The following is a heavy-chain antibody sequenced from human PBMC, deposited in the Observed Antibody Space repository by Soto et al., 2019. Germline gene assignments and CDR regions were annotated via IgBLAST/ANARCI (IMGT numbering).Heavy chain of an antibody. CDR2: IIPIFGTA. CDR1: GGTFSSYA. D-gene: IGHD3-22*01. J-gene: IGHJ4*02. Sequence: SVKVSCKASGGTFSSYAISWVRQAPGQGLEWMGGIIPIFGTANYAQKFQGRVTITADESTSTAYMELSSLRSEDTAVYYCARTPTYYYDSSGYCDYWGQGTLVTCSS. V-gene: IGHV1-69*13. CDR3: ARTPTYYYDSSGYCDY.